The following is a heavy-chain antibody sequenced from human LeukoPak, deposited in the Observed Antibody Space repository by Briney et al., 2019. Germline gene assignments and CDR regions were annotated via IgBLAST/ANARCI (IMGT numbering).Heavy chain of an antibody. J-gene: IGHJ4*02. D-gene: IGHD5-24*01. V-gene: IGHV1-46*01. CDR3: AREGVEMATILRY. CDR1: GYTFTTYA. Sequence: ASVKVSCKASGYTFTTYAMNWVRQAPGQGLEWMGIINPSGGSTSYAQKFQGRVTMTRDTSTSTVYMELSSLRSEDTAVYYCAREGVEMATILRYWGQGTLVTVSS. CDR2: INPSGGST.